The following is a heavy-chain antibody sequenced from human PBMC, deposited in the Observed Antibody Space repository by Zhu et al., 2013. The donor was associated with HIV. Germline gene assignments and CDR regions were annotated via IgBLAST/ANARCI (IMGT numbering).Heavy chain of an antibody. J-gene: IGHJ4*02. CDR2: FVPENDYT. CDR3: ATLYGDYGAYYFDL. V-gene: IGHV1-69*06. Sequence: QVHLVQSGAEVRSLGSSVKVSCKASGGTFSSTTISWVRQAPGQGLEWMGGFVPENDYTNYPLKFQGRVTLTEDISTDTAFMELSGLRSEDTALYYCATLYGDYGAYYFDLWGQGTLVTVSS. D-gene: IGHD4-17*01. CDR1: GGTFSSTT.